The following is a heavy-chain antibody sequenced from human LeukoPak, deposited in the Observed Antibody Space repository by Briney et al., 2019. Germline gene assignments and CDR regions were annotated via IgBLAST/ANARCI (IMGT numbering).Heavy chain of an antibody. CDR3: AKDWGYSGYNNFDY. Sequence: GGSLRLSCAASGFTFDDYAMHWVRHAPGKGLEWVSGISWNSGSIGYADSVKGRFTISRDNAKNSLYLQMNSLRAEDTALYYCAKDWGYSGYNNFDYWGQGTLVTVSS. CDR1: GFTFDDYA. J-gene: IGHJ4*02. D-gene: IGHD5-12*01. V-gene: IGHV3-9*01. CDR2: ISWNSGSI.